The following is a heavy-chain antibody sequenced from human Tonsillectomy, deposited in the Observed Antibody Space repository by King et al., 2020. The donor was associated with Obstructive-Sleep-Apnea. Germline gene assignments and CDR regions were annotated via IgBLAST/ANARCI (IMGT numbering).Heavy chain of an antibody. J-gene: IGHJ4*02. Sequence: VQLVEAGGGVVQPGRSLILSCAAPGFTFSSYAMHWGRQAPGKGLGWVAVISSYGSNKYYADSVKGRFTISRDNSKNTLYLQINSLRAEDTAVHYCARDRRYFDYWGQGTLVTVSS. CDR3: ARDRRYFDY. CDR2: ISSYGSNK. V-gene: IGHV3-30-3*01. CDR1: GFTFSSYA.